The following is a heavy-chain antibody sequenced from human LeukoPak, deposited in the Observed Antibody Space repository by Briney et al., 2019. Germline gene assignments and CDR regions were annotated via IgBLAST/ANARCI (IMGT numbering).Heavy chain of an antibody. Sequence: GGSLRLSCAASGFTFSSYAMSWVRQAPGKGLEWASAISGSGGSTYYADSVKGRFTISRDNSKNTLYLQMNSLRAEDTAVYYCAKDSTYYDILTGYSPFDYWGQGTLVTVSS. CDR1: GFTFSSYA. V-gene: IGHV3-23*01. J-gene: IGHJ4*02. CDR3: AKDSTYYDILTGYSPFDY. CDR2: ISGSGGST. D-gene: IGHD3-9*01.